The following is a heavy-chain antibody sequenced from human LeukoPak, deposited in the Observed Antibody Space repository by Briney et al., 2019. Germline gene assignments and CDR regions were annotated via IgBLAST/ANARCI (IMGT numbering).Heavy chain of an antibody. D-gene: IGHD1-14*01. CDR3: ARGTRITYYFDY. CDR1: GYSFTSYD. V-gene: IGHV1-8*01. CDR2: MNPNSGHT. J-gene: IGHJ4*02. Sequence: ASVKVSCKASGYSFTSYDINWVRQATGQGLEWMGWMNPNSGHTGYAQKFQGRVTMTRDTSISTAYMELSRLRSDDTAEYYCARGTRITYYFDYWGQGTLVTVSS.